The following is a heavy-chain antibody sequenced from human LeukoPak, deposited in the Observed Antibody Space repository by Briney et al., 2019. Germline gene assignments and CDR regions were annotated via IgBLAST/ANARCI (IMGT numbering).Heavy chain of an antibody. CDR1: GFTFSTYG. V-gene: IGHV3-33*01. D-gene: IGHD1-14*01. J-gene: IGHJ4*02. CDR2: IWYDGSNN. CDR3: ARPLTTADFDY. Sequence: PGGSLRLSCAASGFTFSTYGMHWVRQAPGKGLDWVAVIWYDGSNNYYTDSVKGRFTISRDNSKNTLYLQMNSLRAEDTAVYYCARPLTTADFDYWGQGTLVTVSS.